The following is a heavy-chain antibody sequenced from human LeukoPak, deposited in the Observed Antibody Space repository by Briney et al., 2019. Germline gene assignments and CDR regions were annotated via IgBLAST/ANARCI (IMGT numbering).Heavy chain of an antibody. CDR1: GGTLTSYA. V-gene: IGHV1-69*05. Sequence: GASVKVSCKASGGTLTSYAISWVRQAPGQGLEWMGRIIPIFGTANYAQKFQGRVTITTDESTSTAYMELSSLRSEDTAVYYCAIPQRSRGYGDNYYFDYWGQGTLVTVSS. D-gene: IGHD4-17*01. J-gene: IGHJ4*02. CDR2: IIPIFGTA. CDR3: AIPQRSRGYGDNYYFDY.